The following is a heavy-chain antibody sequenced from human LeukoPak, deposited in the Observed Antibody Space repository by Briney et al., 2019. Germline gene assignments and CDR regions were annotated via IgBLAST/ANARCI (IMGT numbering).Heavy chain of an antibody. CDR3: ARSPYCSSTSCFGGPLNY. D-gene: IGHD2-2*01. CDR1: GYSFTSYW. V-gene: IGHV5-51*01. J-gene: IGHJ4*02. Sequence: GESLKISCKGSGYSFTSYWIGWVRQVPGKGLEWMGIIYPGDSDTRYSPSFQGQVTISADKSFSTAYLQWSSLKASDTAMYYCARSPYCSSTSCFGGPLNYWGQGTLVTVSS. CDR2: IYPGDSDT.